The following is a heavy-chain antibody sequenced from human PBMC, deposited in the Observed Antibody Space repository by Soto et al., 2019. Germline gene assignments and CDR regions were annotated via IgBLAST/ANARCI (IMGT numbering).Heavy chain of an antibody. D-gene: IGHD7-27*01. CDR2: ISGSGGST. V-gene: IGHV3-23*01. CDR1: VFTCSSYA. CDR3: AKNWGLYYFDY. Sequence: WWSLRLSCSAPVFTCSSYAMSWFRQAPGKGLEWVSAISGSGGSTYYADSVKGRFTISRDNSKNTLYLQMNSLRAEDTAVYYCAKNWGLYYFDYWGQGTLVTVSS. J-gene: IGHJ4*02.